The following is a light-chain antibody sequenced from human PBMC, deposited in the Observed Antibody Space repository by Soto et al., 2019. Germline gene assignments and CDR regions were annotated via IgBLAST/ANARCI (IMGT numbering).Light chain of an antibody. Sequence: DSQMTKSPSSLSASVGDRVTITCRASQNIGNYLSRFQPKAGQPPTHLIYGASALHSGVPVSCSGCASGTDFTLTFSNVQREECAAYYCLQTDHRPRTFGQGTKV. CDR3: LQTDHRPRT. J-gene: IGKJ1*01. CDR1: QNIGNY. V-gene: IGKV1-39*01. CDR2: GAS.